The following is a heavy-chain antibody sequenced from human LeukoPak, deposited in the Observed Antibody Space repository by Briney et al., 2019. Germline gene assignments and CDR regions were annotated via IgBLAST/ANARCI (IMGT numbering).Heavy chain of an antibody. Sequence: SETLSLTCAVYGGSFSGYYWSWIRQPPGKGLEWIGEINHSGSTNYNPSLKSRVTISVDTSKNQFSLKLSSVTAADTAVYYCARGRSVLLWFGDLGWFDPWGQGTPVTVSS. CDR1: GGSFSGYY. V-gene: IGHV4-34*01. CDR3: ARGRSVLLWFGDLGWFDP. D-gene: IGHD3-10*01. CDR2: INHSGST. J-gene: IGHJ5*02.